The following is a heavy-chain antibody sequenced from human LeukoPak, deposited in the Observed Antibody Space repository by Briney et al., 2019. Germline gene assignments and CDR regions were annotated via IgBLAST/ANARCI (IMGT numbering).Heavy chain of an antibody. Sequence: ASVKVSCRASGYTFTSYYMHWVRQAPGQGLEWMGIINPSGGSTSYAQKFQGRVTMTRDTSTSTVYMELSSLRSEDTAVYYCARDMGRRYFDYWGQGTLVTVSS. V-gene: IGHV1-46*01. CDR1: GYTFTSYY. CDR3: ARDMGRRYFDY. D-gene: IGHD3-10*01. J-gene: IGHJ4*02. CDR2: INPSGGST.